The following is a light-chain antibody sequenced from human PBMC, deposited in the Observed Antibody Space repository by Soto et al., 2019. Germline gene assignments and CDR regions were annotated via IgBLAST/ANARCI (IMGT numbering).Light chain of an antibody. CDR3: AAWDTSLSVV. CDR2: ANN. CDR1: SSNIGSTS. V-gene: IGLV1-47*01. J-gene: IGLJ2*01. Sequence: QSVLTQPPSASGTPGQTVTISCSGSSSNIGSTSVYWYQQLPGMAPKLLIYANNQRPSGVPDRFSGSKSGTSASLAISGLRSEDEADYYCAAWDTSLSVVFGGGTKLTVL.